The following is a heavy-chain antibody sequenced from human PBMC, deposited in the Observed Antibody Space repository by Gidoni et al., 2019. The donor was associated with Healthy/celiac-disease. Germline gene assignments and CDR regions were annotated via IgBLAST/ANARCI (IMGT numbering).Heavy chain of an antibody. J-gene: IGHJ3*02. Sequence: EVQLVESGGGLVKPGGSRSLSCDASGFPFSSYSMTWVRQAPGKGLEWVSSISSSSSYIYYADSVKGRFTISRDNAKNSLYLQMNSLRAEDTAVYYCARDTSHTYYDYIWGSYRPDAFDIWGQGTMVTVSS. CDR2: ISSSSSYI. V-gene: IGHV3-21*01. CDR1: GFPFSSYS. CDR3: ARDTSHTYYDYIWGSYRPDAFDI. D-gene: IGHD3-16*02.